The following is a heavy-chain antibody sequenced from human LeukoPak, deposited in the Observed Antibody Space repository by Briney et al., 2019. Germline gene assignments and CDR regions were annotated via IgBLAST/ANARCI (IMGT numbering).Heavy chain of an antibody. J-gene: IGHJ4*02. Sequence: PSETLSLTCTVSGGSISSGDYYWSWIRQPPGKGLEWIGEINHSGSTNYNPSLKSRVTISVDTSKNQFSLKLSSVTAADTAVYYCARGLREDTFDYWGQGTLVTVSS. V-gene: IGHV4-39*07. D-gene: IGHD2-15*01. CDR1: GGSISSGDYY. CDR3: ARGLREDTFDY. CDR2: INHSGST.